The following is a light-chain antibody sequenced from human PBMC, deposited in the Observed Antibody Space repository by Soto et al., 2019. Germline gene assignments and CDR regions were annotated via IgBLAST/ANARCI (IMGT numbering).Light chain of an antibody. CDR2: GAS. CDR1: QSVSSY. J-gene: IGKJ2*01. V-gene: IGKV3-20*01. CDR3: QQYGSSPYT. Sequence: VLTQSPGTLSLSPGERATLSCRVSQSVSSYLAWYQQKPGQAPRLLIYGASTRATGIPDRFSGSGSETDFTLTSSRLEPEDFAVYYCQQYGSSPYTLGQGTKREIK.